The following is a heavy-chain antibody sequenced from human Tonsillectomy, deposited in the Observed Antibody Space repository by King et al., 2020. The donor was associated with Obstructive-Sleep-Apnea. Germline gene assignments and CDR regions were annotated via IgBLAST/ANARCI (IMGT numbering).Heavy chain of an antibody. CDR3: ARDRSYETTGYYYDVFDM. J-gene: IGHJ3*02. CDR2: IRQDESQK. V-gene: IGHV3-7*03. CDR1: GFTFGSYW. Sequence: VQLVESGGGLVQPGGSLRLSCAASGFTFGSYWMTWVRPAPGRGLEWVANIRQDESQKYYVDSVKGRFTISRDNAKNSLYLQMNSLRADDTAVYYCARDRSYETTGYYYDVFDMWGQGTMVTVSS. D-gene: IGHD3-22*01.